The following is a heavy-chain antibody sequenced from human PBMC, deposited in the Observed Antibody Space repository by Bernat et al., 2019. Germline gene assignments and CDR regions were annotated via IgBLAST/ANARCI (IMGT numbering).Heavy chain of an antibody. Sequence: QVQLQESGPGLVKPSETLSLTCTVSGDSISSYYWTWIRQPPGMGLEWIGYISYSGSTNYNPPLKSRVTISVDTSKSQFSLKLNSVTAADTAVYYCAGGGSWFDYWGQGTLVTVSS. J-gene: IGHJ4*02. V-gene: IGHV4-59*01. CDR2: ISYSGST. CDR1: GDSISSYY. D-gene: IGHD6-13*01. CDR3: AGGGSWFDY.